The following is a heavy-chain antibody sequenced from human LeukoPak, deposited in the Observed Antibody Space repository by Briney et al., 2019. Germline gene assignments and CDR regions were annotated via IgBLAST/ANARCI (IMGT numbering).Heavy chain of an antibody. Sequence: GGSLRLSCAASGFTFSSYSMNWVRQAPGKGLEWVSSISSSSSYIYYADSVKGRFTISRDNAKNSLYLQMNSLRAEDTAVYYCARELEEQQPPVGYWGQGTLVTVSS. CDR3: ARELEEQQPPVGY. CDR1: GFTFSSYS. CDR2: ISSSSSYI. D-gene: IGHD6-13*01. V-gene: IGHV3-21*01. J-gene: IGHJ4*02.